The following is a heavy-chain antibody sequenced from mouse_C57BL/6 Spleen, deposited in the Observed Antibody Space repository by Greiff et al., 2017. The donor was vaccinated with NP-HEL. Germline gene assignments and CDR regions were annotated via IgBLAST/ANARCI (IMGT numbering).Heavy chain of an antibody. J-gene: IGHJ4*01. CDR2: IDPSDSYT. CDR1: GYTFTSYW. V-gene: IGHV1-59*01. Sequence: VQLQQSGAELVRPGTSVKLSCKASGYTFTSYWMHWVKQRPGQGLEWIGVIDPSDSYTNYNQKFKGKATLTVDTSSSTAYMQLSSLTSEDSAVYYCARRRNYYGSSYYAMDYWGQGTSVTVSS. CDR3: ARRRNYYGSSYYAMDY. D-gene: IGHD1-1*01.